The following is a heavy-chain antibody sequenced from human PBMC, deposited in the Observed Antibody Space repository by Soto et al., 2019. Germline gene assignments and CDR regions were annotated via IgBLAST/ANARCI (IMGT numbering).Heavy chain of an antibody. CDR2: INHSGST. D-gene: IGHD6-13*01. Sequence: SETLSLTFAVYGGSFSGYYWSWIRQPPGKGLEWIGEINHSGSTYYNPSLKSRVTISVDTSKNQFSLKLSSVTAADTAVYYCERGMGYSINNWFDPWGQGTLVTVSS. J-gene: IGHJ5*02. CDR3: ERGMGYSINNWFDP. V-gene: IGHV4-34*09. CDR1: GGSFSGYY.